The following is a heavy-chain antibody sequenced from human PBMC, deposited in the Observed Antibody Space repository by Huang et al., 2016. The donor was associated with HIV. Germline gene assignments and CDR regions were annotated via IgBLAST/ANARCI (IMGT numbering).Heavy chain of an antibody. CDR1: GYTFPSYA. V-gene: IGHV7-4-1*02. Sequence: QVQLVQSGSELRKHGASVKVYCKATGYTFPSYAMNWVRQAPGKGLEWMGWIHTNTGNPTYAQGFTGRFVFSLDTSVSTAYLQISSLKAEDTAVYYCARGLFDYWGQGTLVTVSS. CDR3: ARGLFDY. CDR2: IHTNTGNP. J-gene: IGHJ4*02.